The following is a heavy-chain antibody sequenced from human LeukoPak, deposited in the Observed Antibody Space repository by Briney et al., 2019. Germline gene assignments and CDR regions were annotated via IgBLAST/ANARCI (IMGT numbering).Heavy chain of an antibody. Sequence: GRSLRLSCAPSVFTFSDYYMSCVRHAPGEWLEWVSYISSSGRTIYYTDSVKGRFTISRDHAKNSLYLQMNSLRAEDTALYYCSLDTKRMWWFDCSGEGTLVTPSS. J-gene: IGHJ4*02. CDR1: VFTFSDYY. V-gene: IGHV3-11*01. CDR3: SLDTKRMWWFDC. D-gene: IGHD2-21*01. CDR2: ISSSGRTI.